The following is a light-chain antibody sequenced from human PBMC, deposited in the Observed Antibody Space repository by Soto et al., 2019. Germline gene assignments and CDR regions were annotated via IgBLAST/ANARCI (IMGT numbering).Light chain of an antibody. J-gene: IGKJ4*01. CDR2: GAS. CDR1: QSVSSN. V-gene: IGKV3-15*01. CDR3: QQYNKWPLT. Sequence: EVVMTQSPATLSLSPGERATLSCRASQSVSSNLAWYQQKPGQAPRLLIYGASTRATVIPARFSGSGYGTEFTLSISSLQSEDFAVYYCQQYNKWPLTFGGGTKVEIK.